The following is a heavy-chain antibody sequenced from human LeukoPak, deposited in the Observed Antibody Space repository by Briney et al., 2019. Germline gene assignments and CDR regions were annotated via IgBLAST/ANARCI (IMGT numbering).Heavy chain of an antibody. J-gene: IGHJ4*02. CDR2: IYYSGST. CDR1: GGSIINYY. CDR3: AKGRFYYDY. V-gene: IGHV4-59*01. Sequence: PSETLSLTCTVSGGSIINYYCSWIRQPPGKGLEWIGYIYYSGSTNYNPSLKSRVTISVDSSKNQFSLKLSSVTAADTAVYYCAKGRFYYDYRGEGALVTVSS.